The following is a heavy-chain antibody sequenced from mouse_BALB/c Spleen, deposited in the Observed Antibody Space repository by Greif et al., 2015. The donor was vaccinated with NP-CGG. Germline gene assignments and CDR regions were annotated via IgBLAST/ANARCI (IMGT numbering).Heavy chain of an antibody. D-gene: IGHD2-1*01. Sequence: EVKVVDSGGGLVKPGGSLKLSCAASGLAFSSYDMSWVRQTPEKRLEWVAYISSGGGSTYYPDTVKGRFTISRDNAKNTLYLQMSSLKSEDTAMYYCARYGNWFAYWGQGTLVTVSA. CDR2: ISSGGGST. CDR3: ARYGNWFAY. V-gene: IGHV5-12-1*01. J-gene: IGHJ3*01. CDR1: GLAFSSYD.